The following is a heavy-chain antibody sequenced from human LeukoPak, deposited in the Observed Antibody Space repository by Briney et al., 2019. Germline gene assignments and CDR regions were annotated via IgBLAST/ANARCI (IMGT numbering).Heavy chain of an antibody. J-gene: IGHJ5*02. CDR1: GYRFSDSY. Sequence: ASVKVSCKASGYRFSDSYIHWVRQAPGHGFEWMGWINPSSGDTKYARMFQGRVTMTTGAAISTAYMELSGLTSADTAIYFCVTAYHPWGQGTLVTVSS. CDR2: INPSSGDT. CDR3: VTAYHP. V-gene: IGHV1-2*02.